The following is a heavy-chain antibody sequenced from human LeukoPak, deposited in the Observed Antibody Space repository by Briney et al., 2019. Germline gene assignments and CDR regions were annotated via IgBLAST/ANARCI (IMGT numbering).Heavy chain of an antibody. D-gene: IGHD3-22*01. V-gene: IGHV1-69*13. CDR3: AGDLHYYYDSSGFT. CDR1: GGTFSSFA. CDR2: IIPIFGTA. Sequence: SVKVSCKASGGTFSSFASSWVRQAPGQALEWMGGIIPIFGTANYAQKFQGRVTITADESTSTAYMELSSLRSEDTAVYYCAGDLHYYYDSSGFTWGQGTLVTVSS. J-gene: IGHJ5*02.